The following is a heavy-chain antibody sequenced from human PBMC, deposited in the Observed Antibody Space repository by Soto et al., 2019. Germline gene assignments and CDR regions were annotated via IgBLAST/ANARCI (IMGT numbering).Heavy chain of an antibody. D-gene: IGHD3-3*01. J-gene: IGHJ6*02. CDR3: ARQQYYDFWSGLVDV. CDR2: IDPSDSYT. V-gene: IGHV5-10-1*01. Sequence: GESLKISCKGSGYTFTDYWINWVRQMPGKGLEWMGRIDPSDSYTKYSPSFQGHVTISADKSISTAYLQWSSLKASDTAMYYCARQQYYDFWSGLVDVWGQGTTVTVSS. CDR1: GYTFTDYW.